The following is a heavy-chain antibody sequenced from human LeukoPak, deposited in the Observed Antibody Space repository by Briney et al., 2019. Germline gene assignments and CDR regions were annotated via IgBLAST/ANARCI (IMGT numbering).Heavy chain of an antibody. CDR1: GGSISSYY. V-gene: IGHV4-4*07. CDR3: ARDRSGSSGYYSAVDI. J-gene: IGHJ3*02. Sequence: PSETLSLTCSVSGGSISSYYWSWSRQPAGKGLEWIGRFYSSGNTNYNPSLQSRVNMSVGTSKNQFSLKLSSLTAADTAVYYCARDRSGSSGYYSAVDIWGRGTMVTVSS. D-gene: IGHD3-22*01. CDR2: FYSSGNT.